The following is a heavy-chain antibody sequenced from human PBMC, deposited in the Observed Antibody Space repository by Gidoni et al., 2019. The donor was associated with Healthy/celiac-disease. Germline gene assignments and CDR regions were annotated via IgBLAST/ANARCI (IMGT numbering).Heavy chain of an antibody. V-gene: IGHV3-23*01. CDR2: ISGSGGST. D-gene: IGHD1-26*01. J-gene: IGHJ4*02. CDR3: AKDRYSGSYEFDY. Sequence: EVQLLESGGGLVQPGGSLRLSCAASGFTFSSYAMSWVRQAQGKGLEWFAAISGSGGSTYYAEYVKGRFSISRDNSKNTLYLQMNSLRAEDTAVYYCAKDRYSGSYEFDYWGQGTLVTVSS. CDR1: GFTFSSYA.